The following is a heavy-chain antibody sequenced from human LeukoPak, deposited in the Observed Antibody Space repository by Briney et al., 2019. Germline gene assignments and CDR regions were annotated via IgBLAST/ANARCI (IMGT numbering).Heavy chain of an antibody. CDR3: ARNTYYDFWSGLTHYYYYYMDV. D-gene: IGHD3-3*01. Sequence: SETLSLTCTVSGGSISTYYWSWIRQPPGKGLEWIGYLDYSGSTNYNPSLKSRVTISVDTTKSQFSLKLSSVTAADTAVYYCARNTYYDFWSGLTHYYYYYMDVWGKGTTVTVSS. CDR2: LDYSGST. J-gene: IGHJ6*03. V-gene: IGHV4-59*01. CDR1: GGSISTYY.